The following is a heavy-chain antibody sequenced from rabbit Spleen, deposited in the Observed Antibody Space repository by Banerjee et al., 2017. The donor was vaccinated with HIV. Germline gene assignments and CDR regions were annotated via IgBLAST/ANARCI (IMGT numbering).Heavy chain of an antibody. V-gene: IGHV1S45*01. D-gene: IGHD6-1*01. CDR2: INSGSSGTT. J-gene: IGHJ6*01. CDR3: ARGYTDYATSRLDL. CDR1: GFSFSSRYC. Sequence: QEQLVESGGGLVQPEGSLTLTCTASGFSFSSRYCVCWVRQAPGKGLEWIGCINSGSSGTTFSASWAKGRFTISRSSSTTVTLQMTSLTAADTATYFCARGYTDYATSRLDLWGPGTLVTVS.